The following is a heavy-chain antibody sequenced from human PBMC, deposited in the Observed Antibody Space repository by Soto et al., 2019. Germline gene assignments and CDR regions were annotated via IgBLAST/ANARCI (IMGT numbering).Heavy chain of an antibody. Sequence: SETLSLTCTVSGGSISSYYWSWIRQPPGKGLEWIGYIYYSGSTNYNPSLKSRVTISVDTSKNQFSLKLSSVTAADTAVYYCARLASDYDILTGYHPFDYWGQGTLVTVSS. J-gene: IGHJ4*02. CDR2: IYYSGST. CDR3: ARLASDYDILTGYHPFDY. D-gene: IGHD3-9*01. V-gene: IGHV4-59*08. CDR1: GGSISSYY.